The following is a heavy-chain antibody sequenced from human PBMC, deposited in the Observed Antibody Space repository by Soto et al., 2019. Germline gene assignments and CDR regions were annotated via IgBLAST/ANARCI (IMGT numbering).Heavy chain of an antibody. Sequence: QVQLVESGGGVVQPGRSLRLSCATYGFIFSTYGMHWVRQAPGRGLEWVAVISYDERNKFYADSVKARFTIFRDNSRNTLALTMNSLRVDDTGLYYCVKAEGSSRPFNNWGQGTLVTVSS. CDR1: GFIFSTYG. D-gene: IGHD6-13*01. CDR2: ISYDERNK. CDR3: VKAEGSSRPFNN. J-gene: IGHJ4*02. V-gene: IGHV3-30*18.